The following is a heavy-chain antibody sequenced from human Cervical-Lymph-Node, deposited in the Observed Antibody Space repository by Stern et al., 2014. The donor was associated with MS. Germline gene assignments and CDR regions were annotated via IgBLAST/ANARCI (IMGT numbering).Heavy chain of an antibody. CDR2: ISPLFGTT. CDR1: GGTFSAME. J-gene: IGHJ5*02. D-gene: IGHD6-13*01. Sequence: QVQLVQSGAEVKKPGSSMMVSCEASGGTFSAMEISWVRQAPGQGLEWLAGISPLFGTTNYAPKVQGRVTIVADESTNTVNMELTSLRSVDTAVYYCVRDQGGIAASWGQGTLVIVSS. V-gene: IGHV1-69*01. CDR3: VRDQGGIAAS.